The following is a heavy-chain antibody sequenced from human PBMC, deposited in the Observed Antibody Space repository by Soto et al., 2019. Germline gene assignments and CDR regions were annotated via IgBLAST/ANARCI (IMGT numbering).Heavy chain of an antibody. D-gene: IGHD3-3*01. J-gene: IGHJ6*02. V-gene: IGHV5-10-1*01. Sequence: PGESLKISCKGSGYSFTSYWISWVRQMPGKGLEWMGRIDPSDSYTNYSPSFQGHVTISADKSISTAYLQWSSLKASDTAMYYCAWYDFWSGYYPYPTYYYYGMDVWGQGTTVTVSS. CDR3: AWYDFWSGYYPYPTYYYYGMDV. CDR1: GYSFTSYW. CDR2: IDPSDSYT.